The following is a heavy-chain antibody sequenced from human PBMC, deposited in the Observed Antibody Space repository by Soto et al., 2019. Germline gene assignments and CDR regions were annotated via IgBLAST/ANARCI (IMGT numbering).Heavy chain of an antibody. CDR2: INPNSGGT. V-gene: IGHV1-2*02. CDR3: ARSSGLPHYNWFDP. J-gene: IGHJ5*02. D-gene: IGHD3-22*01. CDR1: GYTFTGYY. Sequence: ASVKVSCKASGYTFTGYYMHWVRQAPVQGLEWMGWINPNSGGTNYAQKFQGRVTMTRDTSISTAYMELSRLRSDDTAVYYCARSSGLPHYNWFDPWGQGTLVTVSS.